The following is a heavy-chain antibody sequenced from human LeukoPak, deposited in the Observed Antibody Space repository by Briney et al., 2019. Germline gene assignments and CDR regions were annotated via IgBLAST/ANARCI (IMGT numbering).Heavy chain of an antibody. CDR3: AKESGKFDY. CDR1: GINFADYA. Sequence: GGSLRLSCVVSGINFADYAMHWVRQPPGKGLEWVSHISADGGSTFSADSVKGRFSISRDNSKNSQYLQMNSLRSEDTAMYYCAKESGKFDYWGQGTLVAVSS. J-gene: IGHJ4*02. CDR2: ISADGGST. V-gene: IGHV3-43*02.